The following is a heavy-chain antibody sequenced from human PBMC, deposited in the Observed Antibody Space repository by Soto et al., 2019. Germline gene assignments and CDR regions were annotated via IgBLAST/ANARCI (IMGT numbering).Heavy chain of an antibody. D-gene: IGHD2-15*01. CDR2: VIPGLGVT. CDR3: ASRRSFYYDMDV. Sequence: QVQLVQSGAEVKKPGSSVKVSCKASGGTFSSYAISWVRQAPGQGLEWMGGVIPGLGVTNYAQKVQGRVTITADESTTTAYMELSSLRSEDTAVYYCASRRSFYYDMDVWGQGTPVTVSS. J-gene: IGHJ6*02. CDR1: GGTFSSYA. V-gene: IGHV1-69*01.